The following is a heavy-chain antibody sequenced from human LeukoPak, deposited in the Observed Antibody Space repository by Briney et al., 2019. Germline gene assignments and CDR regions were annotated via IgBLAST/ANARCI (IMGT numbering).Heavy chain of an antibody. CDR3: AKGRRAPLVGTTTKSWLDY. J-gene: IGHJ4*02. CDR2: IKQDGSEK. Sequence: GGSLRLSCAASGFTFSSYWMSWVRQAPGKGLEWVANIKQDGSEKYYVDSVKGRFTISRDSSKNTLYLQMNNLRAEDTAVYYCAKGRRAPLVGTTTKSWLDYWGQGTLVTVSS. CDR1: GFTFSSYW. D-gene: IGHD1-26*01. V-gene: IGHV3-7*03.